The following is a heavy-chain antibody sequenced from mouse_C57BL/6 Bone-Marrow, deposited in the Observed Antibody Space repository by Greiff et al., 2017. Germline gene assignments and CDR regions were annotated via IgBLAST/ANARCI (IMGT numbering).Heavy chain of an antibody. Sequence: QVQLKQSGPGLVQPSQSLSITCTVSGFSLTSYGVHWVRQSPGKGLEWLGVIWSGGSTDYNAAFISRLSISKDNPKSQVFFKMNSLQADDTAIYYCARIGVYYGNYDAMDYWGQGTSVTVSS. CDR1: GFSLTSYG. V-gene: IGHV2-2*01. J-gene: IGHJ4*01. CDR3: ARIGVYYGNYDAMDY. D-gene: IGHD2-1*01. CDR2: IWSGGST.